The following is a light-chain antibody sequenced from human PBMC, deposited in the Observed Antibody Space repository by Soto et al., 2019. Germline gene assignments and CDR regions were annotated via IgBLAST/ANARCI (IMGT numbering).Light chain of an antibody. V-gene: IGKV3D-15*01. CDR2: GAS. J-gene: IGKJ1*01. CDR1: QSVDSN. CDR3: QQYARSSWT. Sequence: EILMTQSPATLSVSQGERATLSCRASQSVDSNLAWYQHKPGQAPRLLIYGASTRATGIPDRFSGSGSGTDFTLTISRLEPEDSAVYYCQQYARSSWTFGQGTKVDIK.